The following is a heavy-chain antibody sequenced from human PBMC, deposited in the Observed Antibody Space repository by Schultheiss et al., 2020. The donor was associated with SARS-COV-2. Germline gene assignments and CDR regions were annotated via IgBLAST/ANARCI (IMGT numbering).Heavy chain of an antibody. CDR3: ARGGNDILTGFDP. D-gene: IGHD3-9*01. Sequence: GGSLRLSCAASGFNLRNYWMDWVRQAPGKGLQWVANIKQDGSVEHYVDSVRGRFIISRDNAKNTLYLQMNSLRAEDTAVYYCARGGNDILTGFDPWGQGILVTVSS. CDR1: GFNLRNYW. V-gene: IGHV3-7*01. CDR2: IKQDGSVE. J-gene: IGHJ5*02.